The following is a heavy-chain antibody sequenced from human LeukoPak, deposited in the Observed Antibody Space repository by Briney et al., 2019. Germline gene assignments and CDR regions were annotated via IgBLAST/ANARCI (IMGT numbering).Heavy chain of an antibody. CDR3: ARVPFVVMGVTGNWFDP. CDR2: INTNTGNP. V-gene: IGHV7-4-1*02. CDR1: GYTFTNYA. D-gene: IGHD2-8*01. Sequence: ASVKVSCKASGYTFTNYAINWVRQAPGQGLEWMGWINTNTGNPTYAQGFTGRFVFSLDTFVSTAYLQISSPKADDTAVYYCARVPFVVMGVTGNWFDPWGQGTLVTVSS. J-gene: IGHJ5*02.